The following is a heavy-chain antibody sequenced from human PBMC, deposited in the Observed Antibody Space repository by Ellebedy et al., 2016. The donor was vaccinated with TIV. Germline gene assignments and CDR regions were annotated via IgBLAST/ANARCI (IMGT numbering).Heavy chain of an antibody. J-gene: IGHJ5*02. CDR3: AGRASYGDYAVQVNPWFDP. CDR2: IRQEGDEI. D-gene: IGHD4-17*01. CDR1: GFNFRSYW. V-gene: IGHV3-7*01. Sequence: LSLTCAASGFNFRSYWMTWVRQAPGKGLEWVAKIRQEGDEIYYVESVKGRFTISKDNAKNSLFLQMNSLRVEDTAVYYCAGRASYGDYAVQVNPWFDPWGQGTLVTVSS.